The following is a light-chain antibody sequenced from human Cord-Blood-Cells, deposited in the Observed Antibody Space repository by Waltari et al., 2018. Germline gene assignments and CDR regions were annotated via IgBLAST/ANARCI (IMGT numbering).Light chain of an antibody. V-gene: IGLV8-61*01. J-gene: IGLJ3*02. CDR1: SGSVSTSYY. CDR2: STN. Sequence: QTVVTQEPSFSVSPGGTVTLTCGLRSGSVSTSYYPSWYQQTPGQAPRTLIYSTNTRSSGVPDRFSGSILGNKAALTITGAQADDESDYYCVLYMGSGIGFGGGTKLTVL. CDR3: VLYMGSGIG.